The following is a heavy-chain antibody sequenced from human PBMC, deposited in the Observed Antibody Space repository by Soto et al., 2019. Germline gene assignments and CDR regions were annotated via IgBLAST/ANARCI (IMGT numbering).Heavy chain of an antibody. J-gene: IGHJ4*02. V-gene: IGHV3-23*01. D-gene: IGHD4-4*01. CDR2: ISVSSGTT. CDR3: GKDDDDYTFDY. Sequence: GGSLRLSCAASGFTFSSYAMSWVRQAPGKGLEWVSGISVSSGTTYYADCVKGRFTISRDNSENTLYLQINSVRAEDTAVYYCGKDDDDYTFDYWGQGTLVTVSS. CDR1: GFTFSSYA.